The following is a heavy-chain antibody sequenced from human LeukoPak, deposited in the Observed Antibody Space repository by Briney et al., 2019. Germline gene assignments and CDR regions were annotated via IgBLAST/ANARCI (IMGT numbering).Heavy chain of an antibody. Sequence: PSETLSLTCTVSGGSISSSSYYWGWIRQPPGKGLEWIGSIYYGGSTYYNPSLKSRVTISVDTSKNQFSLKLSSVTAADTAVYYCARRMYYDYVWGTRSTRSGFDYWGQGTLVTVSS. V-gene: IGHV4-39*01. CDR2: IYYGGST. CDR3: ARRMYYDYVWGTRSTRSGFDY. D-gene: IGHD3-16*01. CDR1: GGSISSSSYY. J-gene: IGHJ4*02.